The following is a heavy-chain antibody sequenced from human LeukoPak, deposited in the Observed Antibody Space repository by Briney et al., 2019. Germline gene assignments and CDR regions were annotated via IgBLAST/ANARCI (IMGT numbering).Heavy chain of an antibody. CDR1: GFAFRNYW. J-gene: IGHJ4*02. Sequence: GGSLRLSCEASGFAFRNYWMHWVRRAPGKGLVWVSRIGSDGSITAYADSVKGRFTISRDNAKNALHLQMNSLRVEDTAVYYCARTVYYDRDDAYYRNFDSWGRGTLVTVSS. CDR2: IGSDGSIT. V-gene: IGHV3-74*03. CDR3: ARTVYYDRDDAYYRNFDS. D-gene: IGHD3-22*01.